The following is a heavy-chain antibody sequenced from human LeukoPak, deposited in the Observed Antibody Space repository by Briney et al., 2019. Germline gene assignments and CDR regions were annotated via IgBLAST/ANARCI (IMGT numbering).Heavy chain of an antibody. D-gene: IGHD3-10*01. Sequence: SETLSLTCTVSGGSISSYYWSWIRQPAGKGLEWIGRIYPSGSTKYNPSLKSRVTMSLDTSKILFSLKLSSVTAADTAIYYCAKSVYGSGNFDLWGQGTLVTVSS. CDR2: IYPSGST. V-gene: IGHV4-4*07. CDR3: AKSVYGSGNFDL. J-gene: IGHJ4*02. CDR1: GGSISSYY.